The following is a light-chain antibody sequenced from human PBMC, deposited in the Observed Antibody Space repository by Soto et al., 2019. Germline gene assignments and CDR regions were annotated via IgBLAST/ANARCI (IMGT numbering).Light chain of an antibody. V-gene: IGKV1-39*01. Sequence: DIHMTQSPSSLSASVGDSVTITCRASQSISTYLNWYQQKLGKAPKLLISAASSLQSGVPSRFSGSGSGTYFTLSISSLQPEDHATYYCQLSDGSWTFGQGTKVDIK. CDR2: AAS. J-gene: IGKJ1*01. CDR3: QLSDGSWT. CDR1: QSISTY.